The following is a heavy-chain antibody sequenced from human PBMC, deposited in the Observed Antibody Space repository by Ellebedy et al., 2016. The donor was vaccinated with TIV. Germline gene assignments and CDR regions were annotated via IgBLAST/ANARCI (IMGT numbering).Heavy chain of an antibody. V-gene: IGHV4-34*01. CDR2: INHSGNT. J-gene: IGHJ4*02. CDR1: GGSFSGYY. CDR3: ARGYDIGDYYLDS. Sequence: SETLSLXXAVYGGSFSGYYWTWIRQPPGKGLEWIGEINHSGNTNYNPSLESRVIISVDTSKNQFSLKLSSVTAADMAVYYCARGYDIGDYYLDSWGQGTLVTASS. D-gene: IGHD3-22*01.